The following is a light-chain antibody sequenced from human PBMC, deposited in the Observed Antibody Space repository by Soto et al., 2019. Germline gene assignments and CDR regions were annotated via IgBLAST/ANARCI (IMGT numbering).Light chain of an antibody. CDR1: SSDAGGSYY. V-gene: IGLV2-14*03. CDR2: DVS. Sequence: QSALTQPASVSGSPGQSITISCSATSSDAGGSYYVSWYQQHPGKAPKLMIYDVSNRPSGVSNRFSGSKSGNTASLTISGLQAEDEADYYCSSYTSPNTLDVVFGGGTKVTVL. CDR3: SSYTSPNTLDVV. J-gene: IGLJ2*01.